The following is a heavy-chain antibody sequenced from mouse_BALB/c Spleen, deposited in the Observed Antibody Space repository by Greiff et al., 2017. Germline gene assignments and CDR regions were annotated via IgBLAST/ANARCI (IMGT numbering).Heavy chain of an antibody. V-gene: IGHV5-6-4*01. CDR1: GFTFSSYT. J-gene: IGHJ1*01. D-gene: IGHD1-1*01. CDR3: TRVYGSSRYWYFDV. Sequence: EVKLMESGGGLVKPGGSLKLSCAASGFTFSSYTMSWVRQTPEKRLEWVATISSGGSYTYYPDSVKGRFTISRDNAKNTLYLQMSSLKSEDTAMYYCTRVYGSSRYWYFDVWGAGTTVTVSS. CDR2: ISSGGSYT.